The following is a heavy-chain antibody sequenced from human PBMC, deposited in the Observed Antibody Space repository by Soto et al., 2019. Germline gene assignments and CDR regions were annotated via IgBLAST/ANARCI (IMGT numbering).Heavy chain of an antibody. CDR1: GYTFTGYY. CDR3: ASHYSSSSLGLDQNYYYYYGMDV. D-gene: IGHD6-6*01. Sequence: GASVKVSCKASGYTFTGYYMHWVRQAPGQGLEWMGWINPNSGGTNYAQKFQGRVTMTRDTSISTAYMELRRLRSDDTAVYYCASHYSSSSLGLDQNYYYYYGMDVWGQGTTVTVSS. CDR2: INPNSGGT. J-gene: IGHJ6*02. V-gene: IGHV1-2*02.